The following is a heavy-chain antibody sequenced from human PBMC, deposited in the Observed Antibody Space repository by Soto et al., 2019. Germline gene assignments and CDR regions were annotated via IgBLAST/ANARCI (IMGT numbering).Heavy chain of an antibody. CDR2: IYYSGST. J-gene: IGHJ3*02. CDR1: GGSISSYY. V-gene: IGHV4-59*08. CDR3: ARSVRYCSGGSCYFTRDAFDI. Sequence: SETRSLTCTVPGGSISSYYWSWIRQPPGKGLEWIGYIYYSGSTNYNPSLKSRVTISVDTSKNQFSLKLSSVTAADTAVYYCARSVRYCSGGSCYFTRDAFDIWGQGTMVTVSS. D-gene: IGHD2-15*01.